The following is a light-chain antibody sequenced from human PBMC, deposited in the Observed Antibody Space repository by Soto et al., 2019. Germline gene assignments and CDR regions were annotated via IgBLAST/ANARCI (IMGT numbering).Light chain of an antibody. V-gene: IGKV3-15*01. Sequence: EIVMTQSPATLSVSPGERATLSCKASQSVSSNLAWYQQKPGQAPRLLIYGASTRATGIPARFSGSGSGIEFTITISSLQSEDFAVYYCQQYNNWPPWTFGQGTKVEIK. CDR1: QSVSSN. J-gene: IGKJ1*01. CDR2: GAS. CDR3: QQYNNWPPWT.